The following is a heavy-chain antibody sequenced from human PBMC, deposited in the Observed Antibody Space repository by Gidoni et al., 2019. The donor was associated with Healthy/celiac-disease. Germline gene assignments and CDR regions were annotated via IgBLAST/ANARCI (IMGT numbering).Heavy chain of an antibody. D-gene: IGHD6-13*01. CDR3: RTHQGGDRIAEAGRIDY. V-gene: IGHV3-73*01. CDR1: GFTFRGSA. Sequence: EVQLVESGGGLVQPGGSLKLSCAASGFTFRGSAMHWVRKPSGKGLEWVGSIRSKANSYETEYAATVKGRLTISRDDSKNTEYMKMNSLKTEDTAVYYCRTHQGGDRIAEAGRIDYWGQGTLVTVSS. CDR2: IRSKANSYET. J-gene: IGHJ4*02.